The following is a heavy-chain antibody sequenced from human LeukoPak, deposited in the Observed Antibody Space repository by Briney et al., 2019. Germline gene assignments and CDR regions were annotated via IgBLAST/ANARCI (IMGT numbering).Heavy chain of an antibody. D-gene: IGHD2-2*02. CDR1: GYTFTGYY. CDR3: AREGREYCSSTSCYRRRDFDY. CDR2: INPNSGGT. J-gene: IGHJ4*02. V-gene: IGHV1-2*04. Sequence: ASVKVSCKASGYTFTGYYMHWVRQAPGQGLEWMGWINPNSGGTNYAQKFQGWVTMTRDTSISTAYMELSRLRSDDTAVYYCAREGREYCSSTSCYRRRDFDYWGQGTLVTVSS.